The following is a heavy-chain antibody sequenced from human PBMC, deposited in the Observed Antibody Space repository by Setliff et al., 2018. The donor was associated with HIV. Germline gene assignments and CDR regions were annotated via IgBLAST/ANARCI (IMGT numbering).Heavy chain of an antibody. CDR2: ISYTGST. V-gene: IGHV4-39*01. J-gene: IGHJ4*02. D-gene: IGHD3-9*01. CDR3: ARQTWGYYDTLTGYYRSPKNFDS. CDR1: GGSINRSSYY. Sequence: PSETLSLTCTVPGGSINRSSYYWGWIRQPPGKGLEWIGTISYTGSTYYDPSLKSRVTISLDTSKNQFILKLSSVTAPDTAIYYCARQTWGYYDTLTGYYRSPKNFDSWGQGTLVTVSS.